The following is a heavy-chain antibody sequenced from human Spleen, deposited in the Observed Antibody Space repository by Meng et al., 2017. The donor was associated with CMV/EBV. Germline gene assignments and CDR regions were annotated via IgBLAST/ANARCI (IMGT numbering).Heavy chain of an antibody. Sequence: GFSWVRQAPGQGLEWMGWISAYNGKTGYAQKLQGRVTMTTDTSTSTAYMELRSLRSDDTAVYYCARQTGSTNYFDYWGQGTLVTVSS. CDR3: ARQTGSTNYFDY. V-gene: IGHV1-18*01. D-gene: IGHD1-1*01. CDR2: ISAYNGKT. J-gene: IGHJ4*02. CDR1: G.